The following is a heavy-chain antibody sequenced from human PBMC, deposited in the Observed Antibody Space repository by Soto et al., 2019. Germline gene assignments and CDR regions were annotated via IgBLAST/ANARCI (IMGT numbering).Heavy chain of an antibody. V-gene: IGHV3-23*01. Sequence: GVSLRLSCAASGFTFSSYAMSWVRQAPGKGLEWVSAISGSGVSTYYADSVKGRFTISRDNSKNTLYLQMNSLRAEDTAVYYCAKLDYHVYYYGMHACGQGTTVTVSS. CDR3: AKLDYHVYYYGMHA. J-gene: IGHJ6*02. CDR2: ISGSGVST. CDR1: GFTFSSYA. D-gene: IGHD4-17*01.